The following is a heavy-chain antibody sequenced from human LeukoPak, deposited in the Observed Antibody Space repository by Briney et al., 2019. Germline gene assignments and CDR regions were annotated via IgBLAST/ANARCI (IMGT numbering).Heavy chain of an antibody. CDR2: INPNSGGT. Sequence: ASVKVSCKASGYTFTGYYMHWVRQAPGQGLEWMGWINPNSGGTSYAQKFQGRVTMTRDTSISTAYMELSRLRSDDTAVYYCARGVIVPAALHFDYWGQGTLVTVSS. CDR3: ARGVIVPAALHFDY. D-gene: IGHD2-2*01. V-gene: IGHV1-2*02. J-gene: IGHJ4*02. CDR1: GYTFTGYY.